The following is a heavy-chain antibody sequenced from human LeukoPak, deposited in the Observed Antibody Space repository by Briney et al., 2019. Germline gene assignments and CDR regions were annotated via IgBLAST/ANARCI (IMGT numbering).Heavy chain of an antibody. J-gene: IGHJ4*02. V-gene: IGHV1-46*01. D-gene: IGHD5-12*01. Sequence: ASVKVSCKASGYTFTSNYIHWVRQAPGQGLEWMGMIYPRDGSTSYAQKFQGRVTVTRDTSTSTVHMELSSLRSEDTAVYYCATDLAIYSGYAREDYWGQGTLVTVSS. CDR3: ATDLAIYSGYAREDY. CDR2: IYPRDGST. CDR1: GYTFTSNY.